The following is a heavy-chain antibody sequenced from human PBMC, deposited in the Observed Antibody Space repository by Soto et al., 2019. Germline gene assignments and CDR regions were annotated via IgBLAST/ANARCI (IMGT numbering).Heavy chain of an antibody. J-gene: IGHJ3*02. CDR1: GFTFSNAW. D-gene: IGHD3-3*01. CDR3: TTDRLGYYDFWSGYPNDAFDI. CDR2: IKSKTDGGTT. Sequence: EVQLVESGGGLVKPGGSLRLSCAASGFTFSNAWMSWVRQAPGKGLEWVGRIKSKTDGGTTDYAAPVKGRFTISRDDSNNTLYLQMNSLKTEDTAVYYCTTDRLGYYDFWSGYPNDAFDIWGQGTMVTVSS. V-gene: IGHV3-15*01.